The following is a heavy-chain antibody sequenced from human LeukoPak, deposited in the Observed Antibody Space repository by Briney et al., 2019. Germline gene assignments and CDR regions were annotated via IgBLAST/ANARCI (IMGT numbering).Heavy chain of an antibody. CDR1: GFTFSDYY. D-gene: IGHD6-13*01. CDR3: ARRYSSSWYFDY. J-gene: IGHJ4*02. CDR2: ISSSSSYT. Sequence: PGGSLRLSCAASGFTFSDYYMSWIRQAPGKGLEWVSYISSSSSYTNYADSVKGRFTISRDNAKNSLCLQMNSLRAEDTAVYYCARRYSSSWYFDYWGQGTLVTVSS. V-gene: IGHV3-11*06.